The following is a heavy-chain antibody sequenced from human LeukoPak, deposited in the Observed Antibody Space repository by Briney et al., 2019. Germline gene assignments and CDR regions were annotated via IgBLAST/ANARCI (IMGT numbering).Heavy chain of an antibody. CDR3: ASHDSSGYIFDY. CDR2: INPNSGGT. V-gene: IGHV1-2*02. Sequence: GASVKVSCKASGYTFTGYYMHWVRQAPGQGLEWMGWINPNSGGTNCAQKFQGRVTMTRDTSISTAYMELSSLRSDDTAVYYCASHDSSGYIFDYWGQGTLVTASS. CDR1: GYTFTGYY. J-gene: IGHJ4*02. D-gene: IGHD3-22*01.